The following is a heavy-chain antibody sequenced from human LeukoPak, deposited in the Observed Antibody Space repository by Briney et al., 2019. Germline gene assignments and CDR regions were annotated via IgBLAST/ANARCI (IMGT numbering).Heavy chain of an antibody. J-gene: IGHJ4*02. CDR2: ISSSGSTI. CDR3: ARVSSSSSWYSTTTEYYFDY. V-gene: IGHV3-48*03. CDR1: GFTFSSYE. Sequence: GGSLRLSCAASGFTFSSYEMNWVRQAPGKGLEWVSYISSSGSTIYYADSVKGRFTNSRDNAKNSLYLQMNSLRAEDTAVYYCARVSSSSSWYSTTTEYYFDYWGQGTLVTVSS. D-gene: IGHD6-13*01.